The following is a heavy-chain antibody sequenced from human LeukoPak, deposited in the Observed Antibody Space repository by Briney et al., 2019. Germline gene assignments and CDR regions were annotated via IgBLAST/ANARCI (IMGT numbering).Heavy chain of an antibody. J-gene: IGHJ4*02. V-gene: IGHV3-23*01. CDR2: ISGSGDNT. CDR1: GFTFSRDA. Sequence: PGGSLRLSCAASGFTFSRDAMIWVRQAPGKGLDWVSAISGSGDNTFYVDSVKGRFTISRDNSKNTLYLQIHTLRAEDTAVYYCAKKGSTWHFAYWGQGTLVTVSS. CDR3: AKKGSTWHFAY. D-gene: IGHD6-13*01.